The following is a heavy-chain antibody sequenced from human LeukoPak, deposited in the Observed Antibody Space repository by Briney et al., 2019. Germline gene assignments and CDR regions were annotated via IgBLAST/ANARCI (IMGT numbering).Heavy chain of an antibody. CDR3: ARDCFDYGQWLVRRNYYYYYMDV. V-gene: IGHV3-11*04. Sequence: PGGSLRLSCAASGFTFSDYYMSWIRQAPGKGLEWVSYISSSGSTIYYADSVKGRFTISRDNSKNTLYLQMGSLRAEDMAVYYCARDCFDYGQWLVRRNYYYYYMDVWGKGTTVTVSS. CDR2: ISSSGSTI. D-gene: IGHD6-19*01. J-gene: IGHJ6*03. CDR1: GFTFSDYY.